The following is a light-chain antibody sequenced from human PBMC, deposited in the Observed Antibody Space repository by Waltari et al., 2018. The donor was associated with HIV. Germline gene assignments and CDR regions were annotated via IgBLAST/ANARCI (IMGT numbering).Light chain of an antibody. Sequence: YVLTQPPSVSVAPGKTATITCGGNNIGDKHVHWYQQKSGQAPVLVIYDDKLLPSGIPARISGANSGGTATLTISGVEVGDEAEYYCQVFENSRDQAFGTGTKVTVL. J-gene: IGLJ1*01. V-gene: IGLV3-21*01. CDR1: NIGDKH. CDR3: QVFENSRDQA. CDR2: DDK.